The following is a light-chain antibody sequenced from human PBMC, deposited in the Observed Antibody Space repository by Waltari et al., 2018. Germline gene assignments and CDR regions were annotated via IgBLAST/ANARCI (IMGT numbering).Light chain of an antibody. CDR3: SSYVGSNNLV. J-gene: IGLJ2*01. Sequence: QSALTQPPSASGSPGQSVTISCTGTSSDVGGYNYVSWYQQHPGKAPKLMIYEVSKRPSGVPDRFSGSKSGNTASLTVSGRQAEDEADYYCSSYVGSNNLVFGGGTKLTVL. CDR1: SSDVGGYNY. CDR2: EVS. V-gene: IGLV2-8*01.